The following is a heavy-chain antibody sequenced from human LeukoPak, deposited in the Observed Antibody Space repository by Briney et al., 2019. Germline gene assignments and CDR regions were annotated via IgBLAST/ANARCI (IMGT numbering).Heavy chain of an antibody. CDR2: TSSSSTYI. J-gene: IGHJ4*02. D-gene: IGHD4-23*01. Sequence: GGSLRLSCAASGFTVSSNYMSWVRQAPGKGLEWVSSTSSSSTYIYYADSVRGRFTVSRDNANNSLYLQMNSLRVEDTAVYYCARDSVEASNYFDYWGQGTLVTVSS. V-gene: IGHV3-21*01. CDR1: GFTVSSNY. CDR3: ARDSVEASNYFDY.